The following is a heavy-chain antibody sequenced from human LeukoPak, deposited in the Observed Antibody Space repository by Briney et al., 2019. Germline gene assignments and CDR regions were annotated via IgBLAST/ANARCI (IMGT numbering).Heavy chain of an antibody. Sequence: PSETLSLTCAVYGGSFSGYYWSWIRQPPGKGLEWIGEINHSGSTNYNPSLKSRVTISVDTSKNQFSLKLSSVTAADTAVYYCARPIEVVAATGAFDIWGQGTMVTVSS. CDR2: INHSGST. J-gene: IGHJ3*02. CDR1: GGSFSGYY. D-gene: IGHD2-15*01. V-gene: IGHV4-34*01. CDR3: ARPIEVVAATGAFDI.